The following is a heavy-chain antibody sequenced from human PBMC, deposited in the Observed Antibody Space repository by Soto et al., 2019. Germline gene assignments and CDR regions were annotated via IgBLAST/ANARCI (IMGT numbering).Heavy chain of an antibody. CDR3: TRLPDGTGSTPNFDY. D-gene: IGHD1-7*01. J-gene: IGHJ4*02. CDR1: GYSFTSYG. Sequence: PGESRKISCKGSGYSFTSYGIGWVRQMPGKGLEWMGTIYPGDSDTRYSPSLPGQVTISADKSINTAYLHWSSLKASATAMYFCTRLPDGTGSTPNFDYWGQGTQVTVSS. V-gene: IGHV5-51*01. CDR2: IYPGDSDT.